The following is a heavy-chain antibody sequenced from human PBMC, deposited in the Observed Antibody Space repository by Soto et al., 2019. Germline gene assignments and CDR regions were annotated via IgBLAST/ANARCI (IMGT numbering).Heavy chain of an antibody. J-gene: IGHJ6*02. CDR2: ISGGGSYI. V-gene: IGHV3-21*06. Sequence: PGGSLRLSCSASGFTFSDENMSCVRQVPGKGLEWVSGISGGGSYIFYADSVQGRFSISRDNPKNSLFLEMNSLRVEDTAVYYCARDSDCHSTSCFFPPHVWGQGTTVTVSS. CDR3: ARDSDCHSTSCFFPPHV. CDR1: GFTFSDEN. D-gene: IGHD2-2*01.